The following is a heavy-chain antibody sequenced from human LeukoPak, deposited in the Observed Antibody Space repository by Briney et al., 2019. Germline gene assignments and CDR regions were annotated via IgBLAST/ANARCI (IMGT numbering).Heavy chain of an antibody. CDR1: GYTFTSYG. D-gene: IGHD6-6*01. Sequence: GASVKVSCTASGYTFTSYGISWVRQAPGQGLEWMGGIIPIFGTANYAQKFQGRVTITADKSTSTAYMELSSLRSEDTAVYYCARFSSSARKFDYWGQGTLVTVSS. J-gene: IGHJ4*02. CDR3: ARFSSSARKFDY. CDR2: IIPIFGTA. V-gene: IGHV1-69*06.